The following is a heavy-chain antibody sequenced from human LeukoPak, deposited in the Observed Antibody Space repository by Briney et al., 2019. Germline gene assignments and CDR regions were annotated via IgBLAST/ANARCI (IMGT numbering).Heavy chain of an antibody. CDR3: AKSEGYSYVFDY. D-gene: IGHD5-18*01. V-gene: IGHV3-30*18. J-gene: IGHJ4*02. Sequence: GGSLRLSCAASGFTFSSYGMHWVRQAPGKGLEWVAVISYDGSNKYYADSVKGRFTISRDNSKNTLYLQMNSLRAEDTAVYYCAKSEGYSYVFDYRGQGTLVTVSS. CDR2: ISYDGSNK. CDR1: GFTFSSYG.